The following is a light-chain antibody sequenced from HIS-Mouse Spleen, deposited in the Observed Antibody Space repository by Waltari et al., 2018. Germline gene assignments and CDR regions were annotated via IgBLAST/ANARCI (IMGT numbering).Light chain of an antibody. CDR2: DVS. CDR3: CSYAGSYGVV. CDR1: RTDVGGYNY. Sequence: QSALTQPRSVSGSPGPSVTTSCTGTRTDVGGYNYVSWYQLHPGKAPKLMIYDVSKRPSGVPDRFSGSKSGNTASLTISGLQAEDEADYYCCSYAGSYGVVFGGGTKLTVL. V-gene: IGLV2-11*01. J-gene: IGLJ2*01.